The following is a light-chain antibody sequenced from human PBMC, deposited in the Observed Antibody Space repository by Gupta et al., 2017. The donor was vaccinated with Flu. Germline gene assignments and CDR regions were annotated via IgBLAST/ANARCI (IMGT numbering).Light chain of an antibody. V-gene: IGKV1-39*01. CDR2: GAS. CDR3: QQSDSYPLIT. J-gene: IGKJ4*01. Sequence: DIQMTQSPSSLSAPVGDRVTITCRATPSISTYLHWYQQKPGKAPKLLVYGASTWQSGVPSRFSGSGYGTDFTLTISSRQPEDFAPYYCQQSDSYPLITFGWGTKVEIK. CDR1: PSISTY.